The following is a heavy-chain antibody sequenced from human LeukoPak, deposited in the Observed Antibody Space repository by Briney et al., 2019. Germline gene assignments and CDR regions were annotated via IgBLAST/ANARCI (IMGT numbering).Heavy chain of an antibody. Sequence: PSETLSLTCAVSGGSISSSNWWSWVRQPPGKGLEWIGEIHHSGSTNYNPSLKSRVTISVDKSKNQFSLKLSSVTAADTAVYYCARGSYYYDNPFDYWGQGTLVTVSS. J-gene: IGHJ4*02. D-gene: IGHD3-22*01. CDR1: GGSISSSNW. CDR2: IHHSGST. V-gene: IGHV4-4*02. CDR3: ARGSYYYDNPFDY.